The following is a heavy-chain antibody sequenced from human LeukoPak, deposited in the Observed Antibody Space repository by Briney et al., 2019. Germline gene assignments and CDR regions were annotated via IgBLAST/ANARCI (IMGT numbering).Heavy chain of an antibody. CDR3: ARDRRELEVFDY. Sequence: PGGSLRLSCAASGFTFSTYWMNWFRQTPGKGLEWVAKIKADGGEKDHVASVKGRFTISRDNAKNSLYLQMNSLRAEDTALYYCARDRRELEVFDYWGQGTLVTVSS. D-gene: IGHD1-26*01. CDR2: IKADGGEK. CDR1: GFTFSTYW. J-gene: IGHJ4*02. V-gene: IGHV3-7*03.